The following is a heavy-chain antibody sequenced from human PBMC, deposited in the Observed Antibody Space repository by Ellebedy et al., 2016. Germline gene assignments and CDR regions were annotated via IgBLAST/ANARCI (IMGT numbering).Heavy chain of an antibody. V-gene: IGHV1-3*01. D-gene: IGHD5-12*01. J-gene: IGHJ4*02. CDR2: INAGNGNT. CDR1: GYTFTRNA. CDR3: ARDPYQMATIRGYFDY. Sequence: ASVKVSCKASGYTFTRNAMHWVRQAPGQRLEWMGWINAGNGNTKYSQKFQGRVTITRDTSASTAYMELSSLRSEDTAVYYCARDPYQMATIRGYFDYWGQGTLVTVSS.